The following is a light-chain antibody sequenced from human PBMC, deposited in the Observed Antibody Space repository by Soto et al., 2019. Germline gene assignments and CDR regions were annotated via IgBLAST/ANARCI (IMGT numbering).Light chain of an antibody. CDR1: SSDVGGYNY. J-gene: IGLJ1*01. CDR3: CSYAGNYTFPYV. V-gene: IGLV2-11*01. CDR2: DVS. Sequence: QSVLTQPRSLSGSPGQSVTISCTETSSDVGGYNYVSWYQQHPGKAPKLMIYDVSKRPSGVPDRFSGSKSGNTASLTISGLQAEDEADYYCCSYAGNYTFPYVFGTGTKVTVL.